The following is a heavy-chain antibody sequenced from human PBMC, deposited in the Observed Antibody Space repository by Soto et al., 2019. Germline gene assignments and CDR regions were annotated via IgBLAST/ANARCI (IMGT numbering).Heavy chain of an antibody. V-gene: IGHV3-48*03. D-gene: IGHD3-10*01. Sequence: PXGSLRLSCAASGFTFSSYEMNWVRQAPGKGLEWVSYISGSGSTIYYADSVKGRFTISRDNAKNSLYLQMNSLRAEDTAVYYCARGYYGSGGLRYGMDLWGQGTTVTVSS. CDR1: GFTFSSYE. J-gene: IGHJ6*02. CDR2: ISGSGSTI. CDR3: ARGYYGSGGLRYGMDL.